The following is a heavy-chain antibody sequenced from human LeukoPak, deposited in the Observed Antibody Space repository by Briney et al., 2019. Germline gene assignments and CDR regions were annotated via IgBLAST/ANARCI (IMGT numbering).Heavy chain of an antibody. CDR1: GFTFSSYG. Sequence: GRSLRLSCAASGFTFSSYGMHWVRQAPGKGLERVAVISYDGSNKYYADSVKGRFTISRDNSKNTLYLQMNSLRAEDTAVYYCAKGVRLGELSLSYWGQGTLVTVSS. J-gene: IGHJ4*02. CDR2: ISYDGSNK. CDR3: AKGVRLGELSLSY. V-gene: IGHV3-30*18. D-gene: IGHD3-16*02.